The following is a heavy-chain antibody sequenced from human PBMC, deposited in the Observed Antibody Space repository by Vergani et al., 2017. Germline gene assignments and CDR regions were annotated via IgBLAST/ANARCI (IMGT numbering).Heavy chain of an antibody. CDR1: GFTVSSNY. J-gene: IGHJ5*02. Sequence: EVQLVESGGGLVQPGGSLRLSCAASGFTVSSNYMSWVRQAPGKGLEWVSVIYSGGSTYYADSVKGRFTISRDNSKNTLYLQMNSLIAEDTAVYYCARSNWNYWGNWFDPWGQGTLVTVSS. V-gene: IGHV3-66*01. D-gene: IGHD1-7*01. CDR3: ARSNWNYWGNWFDP. CDR2: IYSGGST.